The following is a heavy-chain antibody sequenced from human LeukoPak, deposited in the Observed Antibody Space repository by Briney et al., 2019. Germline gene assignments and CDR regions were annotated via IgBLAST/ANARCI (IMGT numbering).Heavy chain of an antibody. CDR3: AKDPSGAGNGAFDI. CDR1: GFTFSINW. CDR2: TNPDGGVT. Sequence: GGSLRLSCEDSGFTFSINWMHWVRQAPGKGLVWVSRTNPDGGVTTYADSVKGRFTISRDNAKSTLYLQMNSLRAEDTAVYYCAKDPSGAGNGAFDIWGQGTMVTVSS. D-gene: IGHD6-19*01. J-gene: IGHJ3*02. V-gene: IGHV3-74*01.